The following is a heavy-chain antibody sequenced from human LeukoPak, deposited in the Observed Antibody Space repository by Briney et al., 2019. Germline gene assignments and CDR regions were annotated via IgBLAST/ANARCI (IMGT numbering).Heavy chain of an antibody. V-gene: IGHV3-66*01. Sequence: GGSLRLSCAASGFTFSSYWMSWVRQAPGKGLEWVSVIYSGGSTYYADSVKGRFTISRDNSKNTLYLQMNSLRAEDTAVYYCARANVPGLTGDYYFDYWGQGTLVTVSS. CDR1: GFTFSSYW. J-gene: IGHJ4*02. D-gene: IGHD3-16*01. CDR2: IYSGGST. CDR3: ARANVPGLTGDYYFDY.